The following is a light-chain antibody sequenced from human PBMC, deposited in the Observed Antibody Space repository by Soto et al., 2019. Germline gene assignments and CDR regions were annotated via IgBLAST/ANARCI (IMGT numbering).Light chain of an antibody. CDR1: SSNIGRNY. V-gene: IGLV1-47*02. Sequence: QSVLTHPPSASGTPGQRVTISCSGSSSNIGRNYVYWYQQLPRTAPKLLISNNYERPSGVPDRFSGSKSGTSASLAISGLRSEDEADYYCATWDDTLSGPVFGGGTKLTVL. CDR3: ATWDDTLSGPV. J-gene: IGLJ2*01. CDR2: NNY.